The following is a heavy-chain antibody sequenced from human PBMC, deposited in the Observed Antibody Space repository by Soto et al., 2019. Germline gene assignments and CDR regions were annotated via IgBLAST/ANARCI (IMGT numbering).Heavy chain of an antibody. CDR3: DKDDAPRDLLDY. CDR1: GFAFSNYG. Sequence: PGGSLRLSCEVSGFAFSNYGMHWVRQAPGKGLEWVSHIAFDGNDIHYADSVKGRFTISRDSSKNTLYLQINSLKRDDTPAFLADKDDAPRDLLDY. CDR2: IAFDGNDI. J-gene: IGHJ4*01. V-gene: IGHV3-30*18.